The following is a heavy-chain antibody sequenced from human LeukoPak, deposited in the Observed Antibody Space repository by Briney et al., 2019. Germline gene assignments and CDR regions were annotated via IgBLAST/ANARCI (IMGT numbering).Heavy chain of an antibody. J-gene: IGHJ5*02. V-gene: IGHV4-39*01. CDR1: GGSIISSSFW. Sequence: SETLSLTCTVSGGSIISSSFWWGWIRQPPGKGLEWIGSIYYSGSTYYSPSLKSRLTMSVDTPKNQFSLKLSSVTATDTAVYYCASSWLAVNWFDPWGQGTLVTVSS. D-gene: IGHD3-9*01. CDR2: IYYSGST. CDR3: ASSWLAVNWFDP.